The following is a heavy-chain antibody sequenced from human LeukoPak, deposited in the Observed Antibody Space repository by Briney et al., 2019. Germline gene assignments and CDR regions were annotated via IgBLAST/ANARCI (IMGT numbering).Heavy chain of an antibody. CDR1: GFTVSSNY. D-gene: IGHD2-2*01. J-gene: IGHJ4*02. CDR2: IYSGGST. V-gene: IGHV3-66*01. CDR3: ARDHGYQGYYFDY. Sequence: PGGSLRLSCAASGFTVSSNYMSWVRQAPGKGLEWVSVIYSGGSTYYADSVKGRFTISRDNSKNTLYLQMNSLGAEDTAVYYCARDHGYQGYYFDYWGQGTLVTVSS.